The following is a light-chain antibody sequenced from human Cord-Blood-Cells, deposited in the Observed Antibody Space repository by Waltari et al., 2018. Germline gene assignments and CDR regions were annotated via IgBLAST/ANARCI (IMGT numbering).Light chain of an antibody. CDR1: SSDVGGYNY. CDR3: SSYAGSNNVV. J-gene: IGLJ3*02. V-gene: IGLV2-8*01. CDR2: EVS. Sequence: QSALTQPPSASGSPGQSVTISCTGTSSDVGGYNYVYWYQQHPGKAPNPMIYEVSKRPSGGPDRFSGSKSGNTAALTVAGLQAEDEADYYCSSYAGSNNVVFGGGTKLTVL.